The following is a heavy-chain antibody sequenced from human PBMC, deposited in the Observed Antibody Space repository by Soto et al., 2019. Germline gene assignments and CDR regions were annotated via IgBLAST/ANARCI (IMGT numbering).Heavy chain of an antibody. CDR1: GFTFSSYG. D-gene: IGHD3-22*01. CDR2: ISYDGSNK. CDR3: AKGNYYDSSGYYYWNAFDI. V-gene: IGHV3-30*18. Sequence: QVQLVESGGGVVQPGRSLRLSCAASGFTFSSYGMHWVRQAPGKGLEWVAVISYDGSNKYYADSVKGRFTISRDNSKNTLYLQMNSLRAEDTAVYYCAKGNYYDSSGYYYWNAFDIWGQGIMVTVSS. J-gene: IGHJ3*02.